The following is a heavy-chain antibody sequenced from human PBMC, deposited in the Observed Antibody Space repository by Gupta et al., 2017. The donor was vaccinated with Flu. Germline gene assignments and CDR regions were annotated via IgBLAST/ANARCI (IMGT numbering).Heavy chain of an antibody. D-gene: IGHD3-22*01. CDR3: TLSGGGYYDRAGYYDYYYHMDV. Sequence: EAQLLESGGGCVQPGGSLRLSCAASGLTFSSHSLSWVRPAPGKGLEWVSAIRGGGTGGTTYYAESVKGRFTISRDDSKNTLHLQMNSLRVEDTALYYCTLSGGGYYDRAGYYDYYYHMDVWGQGTTVTVSS. V-gene: IGHV3-23*01. J-gene: IGHJ6*02. CDR1: GLTFSSHS. CDR2: IRGGGTGGTT.